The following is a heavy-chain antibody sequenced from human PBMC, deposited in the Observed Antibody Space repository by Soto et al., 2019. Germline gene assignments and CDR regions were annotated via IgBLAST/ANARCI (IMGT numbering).Heavy chain of an antibody. CDR1: GGTFSIYG. J-gene: IGHJ3*02. CDR2: INAGNGNT. V-gene: IGHV1-3*01. Sequence: ASVTVSCTAPGGTFSIYGISWVRQAPGQRLEWMGWINAGNGNTKYSQKFQGRVTITRDTSTSTAYMELSSLRSEDTAVYYCARPSLGSDAFDIWGQGTMVTVSS. CDR3: ARPSLGSDAFDI.